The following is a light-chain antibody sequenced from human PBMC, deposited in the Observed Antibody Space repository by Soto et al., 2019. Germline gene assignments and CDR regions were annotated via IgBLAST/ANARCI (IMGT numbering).Light chain of an antibody. Sequence: AIRMTQSPSSLSASTGDRVTITCRASQGISSYLAWYQQKPGKAPKLLIYAASTLQSGVPSRFSGSGSGTDFTLTISCLQSEDFATDYCQQYYSYPYTVGQGTKLEIK. J-gene: IGKJ2*01. V-gene: IGKV1-8*01. CDR2: AAS. CDR1: QGISSY. CDR3: QQYYSYPYT.